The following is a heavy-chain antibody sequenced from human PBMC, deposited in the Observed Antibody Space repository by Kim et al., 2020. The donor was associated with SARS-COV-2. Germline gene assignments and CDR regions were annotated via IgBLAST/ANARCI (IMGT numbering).Heavy chain of an antibody. J-gene: IGHJ4*02. CDR1: GFTFSSYS. D-gene: IGHD6-19*01. CDR2: ISSSSSTI. Sequence: GGSLRLSCAASGFTFSSYSMNWVRQAPGKGLEWVSYISSSSSTIYYADSVKGRFTISRDNAKNSLYLQMNSLRDEDTAVYYCARDRGLGLGTIAVADYFDYWGQGTLVTVSS. CDR3: ARDRGLGLGTIAVADYFDY. V-gene: IGHV3-48*02.